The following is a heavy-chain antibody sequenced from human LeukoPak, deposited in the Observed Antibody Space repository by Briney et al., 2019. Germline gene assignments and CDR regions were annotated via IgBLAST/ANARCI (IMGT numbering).Heavy chain of an antibody. Sequence: GGSLRLSCEASGFTFSSYAMHWVRQAPGKGLEWVAVISYDGINRYYADSVKGRFTISRSNSENTLYLQMNSLRPEDTAVYFCARRRIPDRAAAALAYWGQGTLVTVSS. CDR2: ISYDGINR. D-gene: IGHD6-13*01. CDR1: GFTFSSYA. CDR3: ARRRIPDRAAAALAY. V-gene: IGHV3-30*01. J-gene: IGHJ4*02.